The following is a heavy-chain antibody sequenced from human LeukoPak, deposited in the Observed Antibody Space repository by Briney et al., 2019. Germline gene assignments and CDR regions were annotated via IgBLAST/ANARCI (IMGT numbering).Heavy chain of an antibody. J-gene: IGHJ4*02. CDR1: GGSISSYY. V-gene: IGHV4-59*12. D-gene: IGHD6-13*01. CDR2: IYYSGST. CDR3: ARLYSSSWQFDY. Sequence: SETLSLTCTVSGGSISSYYWSWIRQPPGKGLEWIGYIYYSGSTYYNPSLKSRVTISVDTSKNQFSLKLSSVTAADTAVYYCARLYSSSWQFDYWGQGTLVTVSS.